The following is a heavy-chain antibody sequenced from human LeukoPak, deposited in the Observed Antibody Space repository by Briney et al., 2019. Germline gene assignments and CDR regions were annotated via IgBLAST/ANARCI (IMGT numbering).Heavy chain of an antibody. V-gene: IGHV2-5*01. CDR1: GFSLSTSGVG. Sequence: ESGPTLVKPTQTLTLTCTFSGFSLSTSGVGVGWIRQPPGKALEWLALIYWNDDERYSPSLKSRLTITKDTSKNQVVLTMTNMDPVDTDTYYCAHRWHNSGWRYFDYWGQGTLVTVSS. J-gene: IGHJ4*02. D-gene: IGHD6-19*01. CDR2: IYWNDDE. CDR3: AHRWHNSGWRYFDY.